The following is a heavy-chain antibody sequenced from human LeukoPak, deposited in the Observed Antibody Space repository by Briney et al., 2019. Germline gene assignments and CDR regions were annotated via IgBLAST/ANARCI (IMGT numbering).Heavy chain of an antibody. D-gene: IGHD1-26*01. CDR2: IYYSGST. Sequence: SETLSLTCTVSGGSISSSSYYWGWIRQPPGKGLEWIGSIYYSGSTYYNPSLKSRVTMSVDTSKNQFSLKLGSVTAADTAVYYCARRSSGATRYYFAYWGQGTLVTVSS. CDR1: GGSISSSSYY. CDR3: ARRSSGATRYYFAY. J-gene: IGHJ4*02. V-gene: IGHV4-39*01.